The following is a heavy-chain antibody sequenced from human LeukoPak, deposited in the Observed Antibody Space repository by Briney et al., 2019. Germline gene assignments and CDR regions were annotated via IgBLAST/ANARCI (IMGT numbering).Heavy chain of an antibody. CDR1: GFTFSSYW. J-gene: IGHJ6*03. CDR2: TSSDGSGK. CDR3: TRFSMARGLKDYMDV. Sequence: GGSLRLSCASSGFTFSSYWMHWVRQVPGKGLVWVSRTSSDGSGKTYADSVRGRFTISRDNAMNMLYLQMSSLRAEDTAVYYCTRFSMARGLKDYMDVWGEGTTVTVSS. V-gene: IGHV3-74*01. D-gene: IGHD3-10*01.